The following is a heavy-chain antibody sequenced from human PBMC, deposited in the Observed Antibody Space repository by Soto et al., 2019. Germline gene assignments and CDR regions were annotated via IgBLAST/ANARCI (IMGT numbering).Heavy chain of an antibody. J-gene: IGHJ4*02. CDR2: IYYSGST. Sequence: SDTLSLTCTILRSSINSYYWSWIRQPPGKGLEWIGYIYYSGSTNYNPSLKSRVTISVDTSKNQFSLKLSSVTAADTAVYYCAGSYSSGYSSFDYWGQGTLVTVS. D-gene: IGHD3-22*01. CDR3: AGSYSSGYSSFDY. V-gene: IGHV4-59*08. CDR1: RSSINSYY.